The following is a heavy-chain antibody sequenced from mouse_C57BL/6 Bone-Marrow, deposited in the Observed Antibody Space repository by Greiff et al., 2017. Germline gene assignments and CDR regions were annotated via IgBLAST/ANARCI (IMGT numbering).Heavy chain of an antibody. CDR1: GYTFTSYW. Sequence: QVQLQQPGAELVKPGASVKLSCKASGYTFTSYWMTWVKQRPGQGLEWIGLIHPSSGSTTYNEKFKSKATLTVDKSSSTAYMQLSSLTSEDSAVYDCARGGDGYSYAMDDWGQGTSVTVSS. CDR3: ARGGDGYSYAMDD. D-gene: IGHD2-3*01. CDR2: IHPSSGST. J-gene: IGHJ4*01. V-gene: IGHV1-64*01.